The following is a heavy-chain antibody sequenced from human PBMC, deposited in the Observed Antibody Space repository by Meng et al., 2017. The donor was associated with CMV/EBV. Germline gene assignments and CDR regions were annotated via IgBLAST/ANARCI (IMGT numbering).Heavy chain of an antibody. CDR2: IGTAGDT. J-gene: IGHJ5*02. Sequence: GESLKISCAASGFTFSSYDMHWVRQATGKGLEWVSAIGTAGDTYYPGSVKGRFTISRENAKNSLYLQMNSLRAGDTAVYYCARIKWFDPWGQGTLVTVSS. CDR1: GFTFSSYD. V-gene: IGHV3-13*01. CDR3: ARIKWFDP.